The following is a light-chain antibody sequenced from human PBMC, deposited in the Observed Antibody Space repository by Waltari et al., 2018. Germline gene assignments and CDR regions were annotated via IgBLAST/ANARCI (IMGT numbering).Light chain of an antibody. Sequence: DLQMTQSPSSLSASVGDRVTITCRASQSISGYLNLYQQKPGKAPKVLIYATSSLQSGVPSRCSGSGSGTDFTLTISSLQPEDFATYYCQQSYRTPPLTFGGGTKVEIK. J-gene: IGKJ4*01. V-gene: IGKV1-39*01. CDR3: QQSYRTPPLT. CDR1: QSISGY. CDR2: ATS.